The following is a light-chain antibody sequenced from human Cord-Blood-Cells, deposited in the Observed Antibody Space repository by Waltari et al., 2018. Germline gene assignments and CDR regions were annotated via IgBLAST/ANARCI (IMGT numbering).Light chain of an antibody. CDR1: QDISNY. J-gene: IGKJ4*01. CDR2: DAS. CDR3: QQYDNLPI. V-gene: IGKV1-33*01. Sequence: DIQLTQPPSSLSASVGDRVTITCQASQDISNYLNWYQQKPGKAPKLLIYDASNLETGVPSRFSGSGSGTDFTFTISSLQPEDIATYYCQQYDNLPIFGGGTKVEIK.